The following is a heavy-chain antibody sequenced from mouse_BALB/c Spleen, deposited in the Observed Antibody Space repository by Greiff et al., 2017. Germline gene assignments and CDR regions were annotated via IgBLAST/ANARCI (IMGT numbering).Heavy chain of an antibody. Sequence: EVKLMESGGGLVQPGGSMKLSCVASGFTFSSYWLSWVRQSPEKGLEWVAEIRLKSDNYATHYAESVKGKFTISRDDSKSRLYLQMNSLRAEDTGIYYCTSGLRRFDYWGQGTTLTVSS. CDR2: IRLKSDNYAT. CDR1: GFTFSSYW. J-gene: IGHJ2*01. V-gene: IGHV6-6*02. CDR3: TSGLRRFDY. D-gene: IGHD2-2*01.